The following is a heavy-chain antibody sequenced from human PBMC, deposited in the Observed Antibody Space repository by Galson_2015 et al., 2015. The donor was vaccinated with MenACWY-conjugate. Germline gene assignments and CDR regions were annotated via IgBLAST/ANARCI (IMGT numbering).Heavy chain of an antibody. J-gene: IGHJ4*02. D-gene: IGHD2-15*01. CDR1: GFTVSRCW. CDR2: IYNDGSDI. V-gene: IGHV3-74*01. Sequence: SLRLSCAAPGFTVSRCWMTWVRQAPGKGLVWVSRIYNDGSDITYADSVKGRFTISRDNAKNTLFLQMNSLRAEDTAVYYCARGRSGAFDYWAQGLLVTVSS. CDR3: ARGRSGAFDY.